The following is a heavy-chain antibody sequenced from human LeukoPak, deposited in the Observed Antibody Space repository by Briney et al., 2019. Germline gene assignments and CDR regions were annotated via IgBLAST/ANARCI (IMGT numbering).Heavy chain of an antibody. D-gene: IGHD6-19*01. J-gene: IGHJ4*02. Sequence: SVKVSCKASGGTFSSYAISWVRQAPGQGLEWMGRITPILGIANYAQKFQGRVTMTRNTSISTAYMELSSLRSEDTAVYYCARVVGAVAEDQGGDFDYWGQGTLVTVSS. CDR2: ITPILGIA. V-gene: IGHV1-69*04. CDR3: ARVVGAVAEDQGGDFDY. CDR1: GGTFSSYA.